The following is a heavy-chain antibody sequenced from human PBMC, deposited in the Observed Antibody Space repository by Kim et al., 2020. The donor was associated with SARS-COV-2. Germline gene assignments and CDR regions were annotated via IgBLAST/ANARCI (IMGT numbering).Heavy chain of an antibody. J-gene: IGHJ5*02. V-gene: IGHV3-64D*09. CDR2: GGST. D-gene: IGHD2-21*02. CDR3: VKGLVVTP. Sequence: GGSTYYADSVKGRFTISRDNSKNTLYLQMSSLRAEDTAVYYCVKGLVVTPWGQGTLVTVSS.